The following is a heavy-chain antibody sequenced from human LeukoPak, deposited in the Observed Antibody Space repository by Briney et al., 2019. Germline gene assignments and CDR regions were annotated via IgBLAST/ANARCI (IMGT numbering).Heavy chain of an antibody. D-gene: IGHD3-22*01. CDR1: GGSISSYY. CDR3: AGYGSGYRLY. Sequence: TPQTMSLTCTVSGGSISSYYWSWIRQPPGKGLGWIGYIYYSGSTNYNPSLKSRVTISVDTSKNQFSLKLSSVTAADTAVYYCAGYGSGYRLYGGRRTVVTVSS. V-gene: IGHV4-59*01. CDR2: IYYSGST. J-gene: IGHJ4*02.